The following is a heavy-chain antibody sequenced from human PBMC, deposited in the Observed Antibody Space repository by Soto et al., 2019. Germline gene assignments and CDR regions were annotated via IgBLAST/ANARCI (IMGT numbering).Heavy chain of an antibody. Sequence: SETLSLTCTVSGGSISSSSYYWGWIRQPPGKGLEWIGSIYYSGSTYYNPSLKSRVTISVDTSKNQFSLKLSSVTAADTAVYYCARQSPAAGYYWGQGTLVTVSS. CDR2: IYYSGST. D-gene: IGHD6-13*01. V-gene: IGHV4-39*01. CDR3: ARQSPAAGYY. CDR1: GGSISSSSYY. J-gene: IGHJ4*02.